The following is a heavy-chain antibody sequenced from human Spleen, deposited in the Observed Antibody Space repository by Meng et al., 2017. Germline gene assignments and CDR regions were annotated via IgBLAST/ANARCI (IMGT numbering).Heavy chain of an antibody. D-gene: IGHD1-26*01. CDR1: GFTFGDYA. CDR3: ARERGGSYPSAVDY. J-gene: IGHJ4*02. CDR2: INWNGDST. V-gene: IGHV3-20*04. Sequence: GESLKISCAASGFTFGDYAMSWVHQVPGKGLEWVSGINWNGDSTDYGDSVKGRFTISRDNAKNSLYLQMNSLRAEDTAVYYCARERGGSYPSAVDYWGQGTLVTVSS.